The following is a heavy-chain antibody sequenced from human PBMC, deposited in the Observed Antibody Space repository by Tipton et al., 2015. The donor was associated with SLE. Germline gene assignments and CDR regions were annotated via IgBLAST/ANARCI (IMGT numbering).Heavy chain of an antibody. CDR3: ARIWGPDWYFDL. J-gene: IGHJ2*01. CDR1: GGSISSGGYD. Sequence: TLSLTCTVSGGSISSGGYDWTWIRQLPGKGLEWIGYIYYSGSTYYNPSLKSRVTISVDTSKNQFSLKLSSVTAADTAVYYCARIWGPDWYFDLWGRGTLVTVSS. D-gene: IGHD7-27*01. CDR2: IYYSGST. V-gene: IGHV4-31*03.